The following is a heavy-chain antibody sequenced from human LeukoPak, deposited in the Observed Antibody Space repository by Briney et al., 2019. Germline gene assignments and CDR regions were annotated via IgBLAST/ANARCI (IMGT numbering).Heavy chain of an antibody. CDR1: GYTFTSYA. Sequence: ASVKVSCKASGYTFTSYAMNWVRQAPGQGLEWMGWINTNTGNPTYAQGFTGRFVFSLDTSVSTAYLQISSLKAEDTAVYYCARGLYSSFKPHLDYWGQGTLVTVSS. V-gene: IGHV7-4-1*02. D-gene: IGHD6-6*01. CDR3: ARGLYSSFKPHLDY. CDR2: INTNTGNP. J-gene: IGHJ4*02.